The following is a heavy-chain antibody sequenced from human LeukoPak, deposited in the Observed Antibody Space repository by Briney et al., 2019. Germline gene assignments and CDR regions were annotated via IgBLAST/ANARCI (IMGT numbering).Heavy chain of an antibody. CDR3: ATSPVTGMIYFDY. CDR2: IYSGGDT. Sequence: GGSLRLSCAASGFTVSNYYMSWVRQAPGKGLEWVSVIYSGGDTYHADSVKGRFTISRDNSKNTLYLQMNNLRAEDAAVYYCATSPVTGMIYFDYWGQGTLVTVSS. V-gene: IGHV3-66*01. CDR1: GFTVSNYY. D-gene: IGHD6-19*01. J-gene: IGHJ4*02.